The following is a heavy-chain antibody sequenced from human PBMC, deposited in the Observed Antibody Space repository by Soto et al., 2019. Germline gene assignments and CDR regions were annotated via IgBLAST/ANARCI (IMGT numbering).Heavy chain of an antibody. Sequence: QVQLVQSGAEMKKPGASVQVSCKASGYTFNSYGITWVRQAPGQGLEWMGWLSPYNGYTNYAQKLQGRVTMTADTSTSTAYMELRSLRSDDTAIYDCARAKLVINLVGCDYWGQGTLVTVSP. V-gene: IGHV1-18*01. CDR1: GYTFNSYG. J-gene: IGHJ4*02. D-gene: IGHD6-13*01. CDR3: ARAKLVINLVGCDY. CDR2: LSPYNGYT.